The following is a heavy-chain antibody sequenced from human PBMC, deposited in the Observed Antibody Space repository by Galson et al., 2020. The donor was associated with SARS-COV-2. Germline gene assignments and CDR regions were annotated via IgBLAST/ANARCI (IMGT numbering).Heavy chain of an antibody. CDR2: IYYAGGA. Sequence: SETLSLTCDVAGGSISSGGYSWTWIRQPPGKGLEWIGYIYYAGGAYYSPSLTSRATISVDSYKERFSLRLTSVTAADTAVYYCGRVRDDSGGYPAAIDTWGQGILVIVSS. CDR3: GRVRDDSGGYPAAIDT. D-gene: IGHD3-22*01. CDR1: GGSISSGGYS. J-gene: IGHJ5*02. V-gene: IGHV4-30-4*07.